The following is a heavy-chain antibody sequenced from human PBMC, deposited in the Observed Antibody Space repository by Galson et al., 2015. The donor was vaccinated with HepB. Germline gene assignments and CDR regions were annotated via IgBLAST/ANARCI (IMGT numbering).Heavy chain of an antibody. D-gene: IGHD3-3*01. J-gene: IGHJ4*02. CDR3: ARVRQLYDFWSGLAY. V-gene: IGHV3-11*01. CDR1: GFTFSDYY. CDR2: ISSSGSTI. Sequence: SLRLSCAASGFTFSDYYMSWIRQAPGKGLEWVSYISSSGSTIYYADSVKGRFTISRDNAKNSLYLQMNSLRAEDTAVYYCARVRQLYDFWSGLAYWGQGTLVTVSS.